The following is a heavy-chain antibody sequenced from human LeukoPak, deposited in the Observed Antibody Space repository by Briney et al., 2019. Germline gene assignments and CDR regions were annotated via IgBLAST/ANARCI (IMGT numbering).Heavy chain of an antibody. CDR2: INHSGST. J-gene: IGHJ4*02. CDR1: GGSFSGYY. D-gene: IGHD5-12*01. V-gene: IGHV4-34*01. CDR3: ASGYSGLTLDY. Sequence: PSETLSLTCAVYGGSFSGYYWSWIRQPPGKGLEWIGEINHSGSTNYNPSLKSRVTMSVDTSKNQFSLKLSSVTAADTAVYYCASGYSGLTLDYWGQGTLVTVSS.